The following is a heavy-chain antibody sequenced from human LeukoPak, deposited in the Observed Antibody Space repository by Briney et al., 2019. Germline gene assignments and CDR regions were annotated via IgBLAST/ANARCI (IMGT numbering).Heavy chain of an antibody. V-gene: IGHV4-34*01. D-gene: IGHD6-6*01. J-gene: IGHJ4*02. CDR2: INHSGST. CDR1: GFTFSSYS. CDR3: ARGLAARTAFDY. Sequence: GSLRLSCAASGFTFSSYSMNWVRQAPGKGLEWIGEINHSGSTNYNPSLKSRVTISVDTSKNQFSLKLSSVTAADTAVYYCARGLAARTAFDYWGQGTLVTVSS.